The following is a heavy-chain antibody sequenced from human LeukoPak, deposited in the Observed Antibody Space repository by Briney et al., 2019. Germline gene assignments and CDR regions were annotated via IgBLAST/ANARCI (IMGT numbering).Heavy chain of an antibody. D-gene: IGHD2-2*01. CDR1: GYTFTGYY. Sequence: ASVKVSCKASGYTFTGYYMHWVRQAPGQGLEWIGRINPNSGGTNYAQKFQGRVTMTRDTSISTAYMELSRLRSDDTAVYYCARRYCSSTSCLNWFDPWGQGTLVTVSS. CDR3: ARRYCSSTSCLNWFDP. J-gene: IGHJ5*02. V-gene: IGHV1-2*06. CDR2: INPNSGGT.